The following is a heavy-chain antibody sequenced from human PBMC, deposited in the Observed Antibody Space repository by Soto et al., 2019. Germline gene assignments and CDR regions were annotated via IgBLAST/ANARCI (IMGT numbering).Heavy chain of an antibody. CDR3: ARDLTYGGNSLDY. D-gene: IGHD4-17*01. Sequence: SETLSLTCTVSGGSVSSGIYYWTWVRQPPGKGLEWIGYIYDSGSTNYNPSLKSRLTMSVDTSKNQFSLKLTSVTAADTAVYYCARDLTYGGNSLDYWGQGTLVTVSS. J-gene: IGHJ4*02. V-gene: IGHV4-61*01. CDR2: IYDSGST. CDR1: GGSVSSGIYY.